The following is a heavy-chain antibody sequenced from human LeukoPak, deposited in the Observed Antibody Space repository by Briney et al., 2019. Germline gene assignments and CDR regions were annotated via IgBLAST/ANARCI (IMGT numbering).Heavy chain of an antibody. V-gene: IGHV3-48*03. CDR1: GFTFSSYE. D-gene: IGHD5-18*01. CDR3: ARVGRYSYGPTYNWFDP. CDR2: ISSSGSTI. J-gene: IGHJ5*02. Sequence: PGGSLRLSCAASGFTFSSYEMNWVRQAPGKGLEWVSYISSSGSTIYYAASVKGRFTISRDNAKNSLYLQMNSLRAEDTAVYYCARVGRYSYGPTYNWFDPWGQGTLVTVSS.